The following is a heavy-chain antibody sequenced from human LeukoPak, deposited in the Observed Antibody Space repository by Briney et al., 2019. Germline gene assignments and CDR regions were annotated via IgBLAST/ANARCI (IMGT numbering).Heavy chain of an antibody. V-gene: IGHV1-8*01. Sequence: GASVKVSCKASGYTFTTYDINWVRQATGQGLAWMGWMNPNTGNTGYAQKFQGRVTMTRDTSINTAYMELSSLRSEDTAVYYCAREKRGLFDYWGQGTLVTVSS. CDR1: GYTFTTYD. CDR3: AREKRGLFDY. CDR2: MNPNTGNT. J-gene: IGHJ4*02. D-gene: IGHD3-10*01.